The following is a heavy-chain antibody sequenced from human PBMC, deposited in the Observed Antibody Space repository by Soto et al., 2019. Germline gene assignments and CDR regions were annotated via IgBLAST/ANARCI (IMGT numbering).Heavy chain of an antibody. CDR2: VYRSGST. V-gene: IGHV4-38-2*02. CDR1: GYPIITGYY. J-gene: IGHJ2*01. Sequence: SETLSLTCTVSGYPIITGYYCSCVRQSPGKGLEWIGSVYRSGSTTYNPSLKNRVTISIDTSKNQFFVKLNSVTAADTAVYYCARAPVDIVSYWHFDPWGRGTLVTVSS. D-gene: IGHD5-12*01. CDR3: ARAPVDIVSYWHFDP.